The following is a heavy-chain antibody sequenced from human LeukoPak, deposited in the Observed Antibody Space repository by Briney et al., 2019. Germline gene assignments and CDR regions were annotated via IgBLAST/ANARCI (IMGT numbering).Heavy chain of an antibody. J-gene: IGHJ4*02. CDR3: ARLGSYHDF. Sequence: PSETLSLTCSVSGGSLTNYYWGWIRQTPEKGLEWMGHIHSSGGSSYYPSLKSRLTLSIDTSRNQLSLKLPSVTAADTAVYFCARLGSYHDFWGQGALVTVSS. CDR2: IHSSGGS. CDR1: GGSLTNYY. D-gene: IGHD1-26*01. V-gene: IGHV4-4*09.